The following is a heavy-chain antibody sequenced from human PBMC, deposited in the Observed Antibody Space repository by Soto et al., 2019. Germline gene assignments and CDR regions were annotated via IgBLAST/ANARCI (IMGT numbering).Heavy chain of an antibody. Sequence: SVKVSCKASGGTFSSYAISWVRQAPGQGLEWMGGIIPIFGTANHAQKFQGRVTITADESTSTAYMELSSLRSEDTAVYYCARATRSGSPHFDHWGQGTLGTVSS. CDR1: GGTFSSYA. CDR3: ARATRSGSPHFDH. V-gene: IGHV1-69*13. D-gene: IGHD5-12*01. CDR2: IIPIFGTA. J-gene: IGHJ4*02.